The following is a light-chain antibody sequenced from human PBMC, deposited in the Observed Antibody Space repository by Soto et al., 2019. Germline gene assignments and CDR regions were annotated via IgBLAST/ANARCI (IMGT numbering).Light chain of an antibody. J-gene: IGKJ1*01. CDR1: QSVSSSY. CDR3: QQYGSSSWT. CDR2: GAS. V-gene: IGKV3-20*01. Sequence: EIVLTQSPGTLSLPPGERATISCRASQSVSSSYFAWYQQRFGQAPRLLIYGASSRATGIPDRFSGSGSGTDFTLTISRLEPEDFAVYYCQQYGSSSWTVGQGTKVDIK.